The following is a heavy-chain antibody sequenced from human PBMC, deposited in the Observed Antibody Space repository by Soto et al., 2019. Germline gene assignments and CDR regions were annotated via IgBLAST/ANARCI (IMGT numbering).Heavy chain of an antibody. CDR2: VSASSTYI. Sequence: EVQLVESGGGLVKPGGSLRLSCAASGFTFSDNSMNWVRQAPGKGLEWVSSVSASSTYIYYADSVKGRFTISRDNAKNSVYLQMSSLRAEDTAVYYWARLNYDSGSYSFDYWGQGTLVIVSS. CDR3: ARLNYDSGSYSFDY. D-gene: IGHD3-10*01. CDR1: GFTFSDNS. J-gene: IGHJ4*02. V-gene: IGHV3-21*01.